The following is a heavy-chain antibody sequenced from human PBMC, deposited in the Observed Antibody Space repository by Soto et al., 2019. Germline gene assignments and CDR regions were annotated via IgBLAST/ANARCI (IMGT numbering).Heavy chain of an antibody. J-gene: IGHJ6*02. CDR2: IYSGGSA. CDR1: GFIVSSNY. CDR3: VRDDYGLDV. V-gene: IGHV3-53*01. Sequence: GGSLRLSCAASGFIVSSNYMSWVRQAPGKGLEWVSVIYSGGSANYADSVKGRFTISRDDSKNTLYLQMNSLRAEDTAVYYCVRDDYGLDVWGRGTAVTVSS.